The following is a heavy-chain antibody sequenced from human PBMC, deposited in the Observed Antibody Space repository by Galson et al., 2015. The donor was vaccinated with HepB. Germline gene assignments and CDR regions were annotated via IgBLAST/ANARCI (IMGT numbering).Heavy chain of an antibody. CDR2: IIPIFGTA. CDR3: ARDLQDYYDSSGYFPLWFDP. D-gene: IGHD3-22*01. J-gene: IGHJ5*02. CDR1: GGTFSSYA. V-gene: IGHV1-69*13. Sequence: SVKVSCKASGGTFSSYAISWVRQAPGQGLEWMGGIIPIFGTANYAQKFQGRVTITADESTSTAYMELSSLRSEDTAVYYCARDLQDYYDSSGYFPLWFDPWGQGTLVTVSS.